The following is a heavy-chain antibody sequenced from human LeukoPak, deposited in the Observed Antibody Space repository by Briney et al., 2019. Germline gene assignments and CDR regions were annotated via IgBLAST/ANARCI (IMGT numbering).Heavy chain of an antibody. CDR1: GFTLSSYN. V-gene: IGHV3-48*02. Sequence: PGGSLRLSCAASGFTLSSYNMNWVRQAPGKGLEWVSYISSRSTTIYYADSVKGRFTISRDNAKNSLYLQMNSLRDEDTAVYYCAREKWGSFDYWGQGTLVTVSS. J-gene: IGHJ4*02. CDR3: AREKWGSFDY. CDR2: ISSRSTTI. D-gene: IGHD1-26*01.